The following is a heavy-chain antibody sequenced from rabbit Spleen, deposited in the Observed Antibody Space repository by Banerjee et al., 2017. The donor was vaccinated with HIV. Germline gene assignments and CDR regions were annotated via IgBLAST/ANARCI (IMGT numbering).Heavy chain of an antibody. CDR1: EVSFSFNSY. Sequence: QSLEESGGDLVKPGASLTLTCTASEVSFSFNSYMCWVRQAQGKGLEWNACIDSGSSGFPYFASWAKGRFTISKTSSTTVSLQMSSLSAADTATYFCARDFVAVIGWNFNLWGPGTLVTFS. J-gene: IGHJ4*01. D-gene: IGHD1-1*01. V-gene: IGHV1S40*01. CDR3: ARDFVAVIGWNFNL. CDR2: IDSGSSGFP.